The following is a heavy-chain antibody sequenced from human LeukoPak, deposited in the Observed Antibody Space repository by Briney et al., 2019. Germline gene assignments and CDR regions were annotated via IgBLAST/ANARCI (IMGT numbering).Heavy chain of an antibody. CDR2: IRYDGTNK. Sequence: GGSLRLSCAASGFTFSSYGMHWVRQAPGKGLEWVAFIRYDGTNKYYADSVKGRFTISRDNSKNTLYLQMNSLRAEDTAVYYCAKDRCSNGIGCYYYYMDVWGKGTTVTISS. CDR3: AKDRCSNGIGCYYYYMDV. V-gene: IGHV3-30*02. CDR1: GFTFSSYG. D-gene: IGHD2-8*01. J-gene: IGHJ6*03.